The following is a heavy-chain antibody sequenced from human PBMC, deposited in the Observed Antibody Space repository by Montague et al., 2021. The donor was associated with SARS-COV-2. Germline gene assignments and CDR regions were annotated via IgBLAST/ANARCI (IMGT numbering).Heavy chain of an antibody. CDR3: TSGREGNYNVMDV. Sequence: CAISGDSVSSNSATWNWVRQSPSRGLEWLGGTYYRSKRYDDYAVSVRGRVTINPDTSKNQFSLQLNSVTPEDTAIYYCTSGREGNYNVMDVWGQGTTVTVSS. CDR1: GDSVSSNSAT. CDR2: TYYRSKRYD. V-gene: IGHV6-1*01. J-gene: IGHJ6*02. D-gene: IGHD1-1*01.